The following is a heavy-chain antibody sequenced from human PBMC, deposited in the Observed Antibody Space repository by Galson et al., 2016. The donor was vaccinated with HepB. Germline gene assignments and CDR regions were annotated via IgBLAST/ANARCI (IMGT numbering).Heavy chain of an antibody. CDR2: ISSGSAYK. D-gene: IGHD3-10*01. V-gene: IGHV3-21*01. CDR3: ARPRDNYGHAIDI. J-gene: IGHJ3*02. CDR1: GFTFSNYH. Sequence: SLRLSCAASGFTFSNYHMNWVRQTPGKGLEWVSSISSGSAYKYYADSVNGRFSIFRDNAKNSLYLQMNSLRVVDTAVYYCARPRDNYGHAIDIWGQGTMVTVSS.